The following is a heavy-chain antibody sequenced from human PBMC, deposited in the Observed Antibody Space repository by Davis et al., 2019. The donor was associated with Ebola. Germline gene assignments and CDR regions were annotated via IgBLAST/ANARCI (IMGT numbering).Heavy chain of an antibody. J-gene: IGHJ4*02. Sequence: GESLKISCAASGFTFSTQSMHWVRQAPGKGLEWVAVISHENDEYYADSVKGRFTMSRDNSRKMAFLQMSSLGADDTAVYYCATGATYYYAVWGQGTQVTVSS. CDR3: ATGATYYYAV. CDR1: GFTFSTQS. CDR2: ISHENDE. V-gene: IGHV3-30-3*01. D-gene: IGHD3-22*01.